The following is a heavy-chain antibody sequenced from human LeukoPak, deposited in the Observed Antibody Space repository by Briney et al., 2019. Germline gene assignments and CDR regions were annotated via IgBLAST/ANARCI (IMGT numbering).Heavy chain of an antibody. J-gene: IGHJ2*01. Sequence: GGSLSLSCAASGFTFSSYAMHWVRQAPGKGLEGVAVISYDGSNKYYTDSVKGRFTISRDNSKSTLYLQMNSLRAEDTAVYYCAKVRWDNSGWY. D-gene: IGHD6-19*01. CDR3: AKVRWDNSGWY. V-gene: IGHV3-30*04. CDR2: ISYDGSNK. CDR1: GFTFSSYA.